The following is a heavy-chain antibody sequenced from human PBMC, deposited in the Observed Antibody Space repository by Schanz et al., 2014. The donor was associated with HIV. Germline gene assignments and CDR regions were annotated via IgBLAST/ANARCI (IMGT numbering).Heavy chain of an antibody. D-gene: IGHD6-13*01. J-gene: IGHJ4*02. Sequence: QVQLLQSGPEVKKPGASVKVSCKASGYTFSDYGISWVRQAPGQGLEWMGWISAYNGNTNYAPKFQGRVTMTRDTSTTTVYMELRSLRSDDRAVYYCARDPEGIAAAGSDYWGQGTLVTVSS. V-gene: IGHV1-18*01. CDR3: ARDPEGIAAAGSDY. CDR1: GYTFSDYG. CDR2: ISAYNGNT.